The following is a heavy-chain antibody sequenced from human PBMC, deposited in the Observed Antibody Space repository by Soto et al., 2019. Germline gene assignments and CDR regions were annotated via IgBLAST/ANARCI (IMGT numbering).Heavy chain of an antibody. CDR3: ARQGSNGAYVYYPMDV. V-gene: IGHV5-51*01. J-gene: IGHJ6*02. CDR2: IYPGDSDT. CDR1: QDRFISYW. D-gene: IGHD3-16*01. Sequence: PGVPLKICCKGAQDRFISYWSGWVRQRPGKGLEWIGMIYPGDSDTTYSPSFESQVTMSVDKSISTAYLEWNSLEASDSATYYCARQGSNGAYVYYPMDVWGQGTTVTVSS.